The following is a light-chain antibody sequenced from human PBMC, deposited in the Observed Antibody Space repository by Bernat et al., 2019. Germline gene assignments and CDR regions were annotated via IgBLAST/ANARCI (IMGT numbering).Light chain of an antibody. CDR2: AAF. CDR1: QSISSY. J-gene: IGKJ4*01. Sequence: DIQMTQSPSSLSASVGDRVTITCRASQSISSYLNWYQQKPGKAPKLLIYAAFSLQSGVPSRFSGSGSGTDFTLTISSLQPEDFATYYCQQSYSTLLTFGGVTKVEIK. V-gene: IGKV1-39*01. CDR3: QQSYSTLLT.